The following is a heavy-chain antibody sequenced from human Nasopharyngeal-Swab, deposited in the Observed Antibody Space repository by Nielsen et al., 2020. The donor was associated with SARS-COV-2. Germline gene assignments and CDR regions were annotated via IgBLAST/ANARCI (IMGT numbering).Heavy chain of an antibody. Sequence: ESLKISCTVSGGSISSYYWSWIRQPPGKGLEWIGYIYYSGSTNYNPSLKSRVTISVDTSKNQFSLKLSSVTAADTAVYYCARDQGAGSSGWYWYFDLWGRGTLVTVSS. CDR1: GGSISSYY. CDR2: IYYSGST. CDR3: ARDQGAGSSGWYWYFDL. V-gene: IGHV4-59*13. J-gene: IGHJ2*01. D-gene: IGHD6-19*01.